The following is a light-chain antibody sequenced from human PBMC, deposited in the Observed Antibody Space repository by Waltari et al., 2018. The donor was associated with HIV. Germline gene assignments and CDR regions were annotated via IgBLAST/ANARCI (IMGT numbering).Light chain of an antibody. CDR1: QDITNL. V-gene: IGKV1-33*01. CDR2: DAS. Sequence: DIRMNQSPSSLSASVGDRVTITCQASQDITNLLNWYQQKPGTAPKLLIYDASTLEVGVSSRFSGSGSGTTFRFTITNLQPEDVGTFYCQQYANVPPITFGQGTRVEIK. CDR3: QQYANVPPIT. J-gene: IGKJ5*01.